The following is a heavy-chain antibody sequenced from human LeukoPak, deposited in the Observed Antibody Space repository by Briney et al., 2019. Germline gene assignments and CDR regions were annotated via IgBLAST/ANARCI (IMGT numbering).Heavy chain of an antibody. CDR2: ISYDGSNK. J-gene: IGHJ4*02. V-gene: IGHV3-30*04. CDR1: GFTFSSYA. CDR3: AREAESAVAGSYYFDY. D-gene: IGHD6-19*01. Sequence: GGSLRLSCAASGFTFSSYAMHWVRQAPGKGLEWVAVISYDGSNKYYADSVKGRFTISRDNSKNTPYLQMNSLRAEDTAVYYCAREAESAVAGSYYFDYWGQGTLVTVSS.